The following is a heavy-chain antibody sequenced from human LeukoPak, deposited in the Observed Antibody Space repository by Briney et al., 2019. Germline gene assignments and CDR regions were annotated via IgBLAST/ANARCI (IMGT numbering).Heavy chain of an antibody. CDR2: IRDDGSNK. Sequence: PGGSLRLSCAASGFTFSSHDMHGVRQAPGKGLEWMTFIRDDGSNKYYADSVKGRFTISRDNSKNTLYLQVKSLRPEDTAVYYCARDMYSTSSTNWFDPWGQGTLVTVSS. CDR1: GFTFSSHD. V-gene: IGHV3-30*02. CDR3: ARDMYSTSSTNWFDP. J-gene: IGHJ5*02. D-gene: IGHD6-6*01.